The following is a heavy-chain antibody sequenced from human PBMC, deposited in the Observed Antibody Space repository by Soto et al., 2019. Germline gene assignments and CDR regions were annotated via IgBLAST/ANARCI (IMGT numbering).Heavy chain of an antibody. D-gene: IGHD3-3*01. CDR1: GGSIGSYY. CDR3: ARDGGFYYGMDV. CDR2: IYYSGST. V-gene: IGHV4-59*01. J-gene: IGHJ6*02. Sequence: QVQLQESGPGLVKPSETLSLTCTVSGGSIGSYYWNWFRQPPGKGLEWIGYIYYSGSTNYNPSPKSRVTISVDTSKNQFSLKLSSVTAADTAVYYCARDGGFYYGMDVWGQGTTVTVSS.